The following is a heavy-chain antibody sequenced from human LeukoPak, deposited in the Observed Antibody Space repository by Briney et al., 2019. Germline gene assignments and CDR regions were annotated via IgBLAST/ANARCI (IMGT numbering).Heavy chain of an antibody. D-gene: IGHD3-9*01. V-gene: IGHV4-59*08. CDR3: AGDYDILTEFHS. J-gene: IGHJ4*02. CDR1: GDSISSYY. CDR2: IYYSGST. Sequence: SETLSLTCTVSGDSISSYYWSWIRQPPGKGLEWIGYIYYSGSTNYNPSLKSRVTISLDTSKNQFSLKLSSVTAADTAVYYCAGDYDILTEFHSWGQGTLVTVSS.